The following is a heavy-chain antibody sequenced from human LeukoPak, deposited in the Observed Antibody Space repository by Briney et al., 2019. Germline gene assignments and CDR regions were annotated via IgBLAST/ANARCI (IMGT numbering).Heavy chain of an antibody. CDR1: GYTFTGYY. V-gene: IGHV1-2*02. D-gene: IGHD6-6*01. J-gene: IGHJ6*03. CDR3: ARDPGEAARRRTSYMDV. Sequence: ASVKVSCKASGYTFTGYYMHWVRQAPGQGLEWMGWINPNSGGTNYAQKFQGRVTMTRDTSISTAYMELSRLRSDDTAVYYCARDPGEAARRRTSYMDVWGKGTTVTVSS. CDR2: INPNSGGT.